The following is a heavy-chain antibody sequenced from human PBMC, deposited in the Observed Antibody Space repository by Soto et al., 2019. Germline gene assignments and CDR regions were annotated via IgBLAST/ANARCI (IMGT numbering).Heavy chain of an antibody. CDR2: IIPIFGTA. Sequence: ASVKVSCKASGGTFSSYAISWVRQAPGQGLEWMGGIIPIFGTANYAQKFQGRVTITADKSTSTAYMELSSLRSEDTAVYYCARCDYYDSSGYYEFYWFDPWGQGTLVTVSS. D-gene: IGHD3-22*01. V-gene: IGHV1-69*06. CDR1: GGTFSSYA. CDR3: ARCDYYDSSGYYEFYWFDP. J-gene: IGHJ5*02.